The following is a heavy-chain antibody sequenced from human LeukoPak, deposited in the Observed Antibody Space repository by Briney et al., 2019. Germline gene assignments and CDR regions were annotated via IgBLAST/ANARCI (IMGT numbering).Heavy chain of an antibody. CDR1: GYTFTGYY. D-gene: IGHD3-3*01. V-gene: IGHV1-2*02. Sequence: ASVKVSCKASGYTFTGYYMHWVRQAPGQGLEWMGWINPNSGGTNYAQKFQGRVTMTRDTSISTAYMELSRLRSDDTAVYYCASYDFLRTCGAFDIWGQGTMVTVSS. CDR3: ASYDFLRTCGAFDI. CDR2: INPNSGGT. J-gene: IGHJ3*02.